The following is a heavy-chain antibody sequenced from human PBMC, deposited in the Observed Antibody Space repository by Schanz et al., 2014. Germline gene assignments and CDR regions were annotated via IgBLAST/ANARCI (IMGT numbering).Heavy chain of an antibody. D-gene: IGHD3-22*01. CDR3: ARAGQDYSDSSGYATYYFGN. CDR2: INPSGGST. J-gene: IGHJ4*02. CDR1: GYTLTHYA. Sequence: QVQLVESGSELKKPGASVKVSCKASGYTLTHYAMNWVRQAPGQGLEWMGIINPSGGSTTYAQKFQGRVTMTSDTSTSTVYMELSSLRSEDTAVYYCARAGQDYSDSSGYATYYFGNWGQGTLVTVSS. V-gene: IGHV1-46*01.